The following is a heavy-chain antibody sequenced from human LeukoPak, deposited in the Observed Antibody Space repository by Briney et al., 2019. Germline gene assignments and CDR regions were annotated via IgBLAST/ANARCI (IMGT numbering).Heavy chain of an antibody. V-gene: IGHV4-34*01. CDR2: INHSGST. D-gene: IGHD3-10*01. CDR1: GGSFSGYY. J-gene: IGHJ6*03. Sequence: SETLSLTCAVYGGSFSGYYWSWIRQPPGKGLEWIGEINHSGSTNYNPSLKSRVTISVDTSKNQFSLKLSSVTAADTAVYYCARHGEVGYYYYYMDVWGKGTTVTVSS. CDR3: ARHGEVGYYYYYMDV.